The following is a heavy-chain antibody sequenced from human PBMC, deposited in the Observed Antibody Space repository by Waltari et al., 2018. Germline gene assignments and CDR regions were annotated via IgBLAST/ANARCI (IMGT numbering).Heavy chain of an antibody. CDR3: ILLQPPNKRGY. J-gene: IGHJ4*02. V-gene: IGHV3-74*01. Sequence: EVQLVESGGGLVQTGGCLRLSCAASGFTFSSYWMHWVRQAPGKGLVWVSRINSDGSSTSYADSVKGRFTISRDNAKNTLYLQMNSRRAEDTAVYYCILLQPPNKRGYWGQGTLVTVSS. CDR1: GFTFSSYW. D-gene: IGHD2-15*01. CDR2: INSDGSST.